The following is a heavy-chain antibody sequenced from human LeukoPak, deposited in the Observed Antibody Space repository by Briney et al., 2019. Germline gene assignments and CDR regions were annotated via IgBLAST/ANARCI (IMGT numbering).Heavy chain of an antibody. CDR1: GYSISSGYY. V-gene: IGHV4-38-2*02. CDR2: IYHSGST. Sequence: PSETLSLTCTVSGYSISSGYYWGWIRQPPGKGLEWIGSIYHSGSTYYNPSLKSRVTISVDTSKNQFSLKLSSVTAADTAVYYCASLAYCGGDCLGGDYYFDYWGQGTLVTVSS. CDR3: ASLAYCGGDCLGGDYYFDY. J-gene: IGHJ4*02. D-gene: IGHD2-21*02.